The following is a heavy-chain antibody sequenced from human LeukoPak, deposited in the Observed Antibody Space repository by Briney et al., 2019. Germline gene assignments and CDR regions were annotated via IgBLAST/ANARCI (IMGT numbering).Heavy chain of an antibody. J-gene: IGHJ6*02. D-gene: IGHD5-12*01. CDR2: IKQDGSEK. CDR1: GFTFTSYW. Sequence: GGSLRLSCAASGFTFTSYWVNWVRQAPGKGLEWVANIKQDGSEKYYVDSVKGRFTISRDNAKNSLYLQMNSLRAEGTAVYYCARALVATTNYYYYYGMDVWGQGTTVTVSS. CDR3: ARALVATTNYYYYYGMDV. V-gene: IGHV3-7*01.